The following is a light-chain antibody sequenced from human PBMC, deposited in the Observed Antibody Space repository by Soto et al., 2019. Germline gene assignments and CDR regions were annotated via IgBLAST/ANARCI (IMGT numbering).Light chain of an antibody. CDR2: SLS. V-gene: IGKV2-40*01. CDR1: QSLLDSDDGNTY. Sequence: DIVMTQTPLSLPVTPGEPASISCRSSQSLLDSDDGNTYLDWYLQKPGQSPQLLIYSLSYRASGVPDRFSGSGLSTDFNMGIRRVEAEGGGVYYRMQRNDFPFSFGQGTKLEIK. CDR3: MQRNDFPFS. J-gene: IGKJ2*01.